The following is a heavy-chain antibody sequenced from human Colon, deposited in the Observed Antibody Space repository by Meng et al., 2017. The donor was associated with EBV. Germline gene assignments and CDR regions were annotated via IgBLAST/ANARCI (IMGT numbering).Heavy chain of an antibody. J-gene: IGHJ4*02. CDR1: RFTFSNYW. CDR3: AKGGSSCCFDC. D-gene: IGHD2-15*01. CDR2: INSDGGST. V-gene: IGHV3-74*01. Sequence: EVQLGGSGGGLVQPGGSLRLSCAASRFTFSNYWMHWVRQTPGKGLVWVSRINSDGGSTSYADSVKGRFTISRDSSKNTLYLQMNSLRAEDTAVYYCAKGGSSCCFDCWGQGTLVTVSS.